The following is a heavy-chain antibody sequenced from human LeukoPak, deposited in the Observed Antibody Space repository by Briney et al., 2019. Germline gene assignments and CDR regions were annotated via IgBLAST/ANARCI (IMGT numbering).Heavy chain of an antibody. CDR2: INHSGST. CDR1: GGSFSGYY. CDR3: ARRVRSYGTNWFDP. V-gene: IGHV4-34*01. J-gene: IGHJ5*02. Sequence: PSETLSLTCAVYGGSFSGYYWSWIRQTPGKGLEWIGEINHSGSTNYNPSLKSRVTISVDTSKNQFSLKLSSVTAADTAVYYCARRVRSYGTNWFDPWGQGTLVTVSS. D-gene: IGHD5-18*01.